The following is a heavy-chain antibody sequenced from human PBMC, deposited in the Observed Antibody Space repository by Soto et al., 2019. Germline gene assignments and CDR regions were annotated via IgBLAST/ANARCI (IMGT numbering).Heavy chain of an antibody. D-gene: IGHD3-16*01. Sequence: QVQLQESGPGLVKPSQTLSLTCSVSGGAINNRDYYWSWIRQHPGKGLEWIGNIFYSGSTDYNPSLKGRLTISIDTSKNECSLKLTSVTAADTAVYYCALDPPAFKSFGSGMDVWGQGTTVTFSS. J-gene: IGHJ6*02. CDR3: ALDPPAFKSFGSGMDV. V-gene: IGHV4-31*03. CDR1: GGAINNRDYY. CDR2: IFYSGST.